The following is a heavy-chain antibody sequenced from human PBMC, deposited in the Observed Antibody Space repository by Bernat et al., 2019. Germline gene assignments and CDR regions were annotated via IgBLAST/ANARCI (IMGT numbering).Heavy chain of an antibody. D-gene: IGHD6-6*01. CDR2: IWYDGSNK. Sequence: QVQLVESGGGVVQPGRSLRLSCAASGFTFSSYGMHWVRQAPGKGLEWVAVIWYDGSNKYYADSVKGRFTISRDNSKNTLYLQMNSLRAEDTAVYYCARRIEYSSSSGRVEHGYWGQGTLVTVSS. CDR1: GFTFSSYG. CDR3: ARRIEYSSSSGRVEHGY. J-gene: IGHJ4*02. V-gene: IGHV3-33*08.